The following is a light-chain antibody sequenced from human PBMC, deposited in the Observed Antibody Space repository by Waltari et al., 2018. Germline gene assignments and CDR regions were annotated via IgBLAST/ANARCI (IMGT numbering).Light chain of an antibody. J-gene: IGLJ3*02. V-gene: IGLV4-69*01. CDR2: VDSDGSH. Sequence: QLVLTQSPSASASLGASVKLTCTLSSGHSSFVIAWLQQQPEKGPRYLMKVDSDGSHSKGDGLPDRCSGSSSGAARYRTISSLQSEDEADYYCQTWGTGIRVFGGGTKLTVL. CDR1: SGHSSFV. CDR3: QTWGTGIRV.